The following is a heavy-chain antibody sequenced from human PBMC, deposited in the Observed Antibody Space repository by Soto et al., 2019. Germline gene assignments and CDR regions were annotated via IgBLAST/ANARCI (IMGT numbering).Heavy chain of an antibody. J-gene: IGHJ4*02. D-gene: IGHD3-22*01. CDR3: ARGGDDSSGYPKYYFDY. CDR1: GGSISSGGYS. V-gene: IGHV4-30-2*01. CDR2: IYHSGST. Sequence: TLSLTCAVSGGSISSGGYSWSWIRQPPGKGLEWIGYIYHSGSTYYNPSLKGRVTISVDRSKNQFSLKLSSVTAADTAVYYCARGGDDSSGYPKYYFDYWGQGTLVTVYS.